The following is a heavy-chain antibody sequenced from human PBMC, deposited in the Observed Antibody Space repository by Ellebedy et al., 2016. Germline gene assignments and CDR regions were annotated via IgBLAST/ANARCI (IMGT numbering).Heavy chain of an antibody. CDR1: GYTLTELS. CDR3: AREGCSSTSCYTPAFDI. J-gene: IGHJ3*02. CDR2: FDPEDGET. V-gene: IGHV1-24*01. Sequence: ASVKVSXXVSGYTLTELSMHWVRQAPGKGLEWMGGFDPEDGETIYAQKFQGRVTMTRDTSISTAYMELSRLRSDDTAVYYCAREGCSSTSCYTPAFDIWGQGTMVTVSS. D-gene: IGHD2-2*02.